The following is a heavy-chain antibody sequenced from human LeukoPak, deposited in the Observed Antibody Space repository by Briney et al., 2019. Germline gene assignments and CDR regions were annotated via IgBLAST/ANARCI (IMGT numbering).Heavy chain of an antibody. J-gene: IGHJ6*03. V-gene: IGHV3-9*01. Sequence: GGSLRLSCAASGFTFDDYAIHWVRQAPGKGLEWVSGINWNSGNIDYADSVKGRFTISRDNAKNSLYLQMNSLRAEDTAVYYCARGPYASGTYGRRGWVHYMDVWGKGTTVTISS. CDR1: GFTFDDYA. CDR3: ARGPYASGTYGRRGWVHYMDV. D-gene: IGHD3-10*01. CDR2: INWNSGNI.